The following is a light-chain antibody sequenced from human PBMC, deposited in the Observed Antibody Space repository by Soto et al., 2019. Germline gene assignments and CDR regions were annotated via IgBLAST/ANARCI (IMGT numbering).Light chain of an antibody. V-gene: IGKV3-20*01. J-gene: IGKJ1*01. CDR3: QQYDITPPT. CDR1: QSVNSNY. CDR2: GAS. Sequence: PGDRATLSCRASQSVNSNYLAWYQRKPGQAPRLLIYGASNRATDITYRFSASGSGTDFTLTITRLEAEDFAVYYCQQYDITPPTFGQGTKVEV.